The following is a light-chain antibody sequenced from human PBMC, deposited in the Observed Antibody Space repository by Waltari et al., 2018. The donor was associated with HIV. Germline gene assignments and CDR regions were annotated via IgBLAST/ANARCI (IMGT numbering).Light chain of an antibody. J-gene: IGLJ1*01. Sequence: QSALTQPASVSGSPGQWITISCTGTSSDVGAYTYVSWYQQPPDTVPKLIIYEVINRPAGVSNRFSGSKSGNTASLTISGLQTEDEADYYCSSYTSAETVVFGVGTRVTVL. CDR2: EVI. V-gene: IGLV2-14*01. CDR1: SSDVGAYTY. CDR3: SSYTSAETVV.